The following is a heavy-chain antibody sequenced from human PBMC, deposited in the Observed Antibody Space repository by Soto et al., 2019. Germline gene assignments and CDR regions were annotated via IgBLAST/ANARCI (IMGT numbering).Heavy chain of an antibody. J-gene: IGHJ6*02. CDR1: GFTFSSYA. V-gene: IGHV3-30-3*01. Sequence: PGGSLRLSCAASGFTFSSYAMHWVRQAPGKGLEWVAVISYDGSNKYYADSVKGRFTISRDNSKNTLYLQMNSLRAEDTAVYYCARDVGYSYGLRRNYYYGMDVWGQGTTVTVSS. CDR2: ISYDGSNK. D-gene: IGHD5-18*01. CDR3: ARDVGYSYGLRRNYYYGMDV.